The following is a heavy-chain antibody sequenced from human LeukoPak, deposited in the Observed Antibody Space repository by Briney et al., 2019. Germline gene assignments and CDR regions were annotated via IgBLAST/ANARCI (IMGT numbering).Heavy chain of an antibody. CDR2: ISGSGGST. Sequence: GGSLRLSCAASGFTFSSYAMSWVRRAPGKGLEWVSAISGSGGSTYYADSVKGRFTISRDNSKNTLYLQMNSLRAEDTAVYYCAKVSPIVVVTATFDYWGQGTLVTVSS. CDR1: GFTFSSYA. J-gene: IGHJ4*02. V-gene: IGHV3-23*01. D-gene: IGHD2-21*02. CDR3: AKVSPIVVVTATFDY.